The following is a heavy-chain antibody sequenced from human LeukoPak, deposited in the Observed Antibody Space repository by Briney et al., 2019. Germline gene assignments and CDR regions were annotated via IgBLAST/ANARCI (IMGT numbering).Heavy chain of an antibody. V-gene: IGHV1-2*06. CDR2: INPNSGGT. D-gene: IGHD6-13*01. CDR3: ARDLARIAAAGRDY. CDR1: GYTFTSYY. J-gene: IGHJ4*02. Sequence: ASVKLSCKASGYTFTSYYMHWVRQAPGQGLEWMGRINPNSGGTKCAQKFQGRVTMTRDTSISTAYMELSRLRSYDTAVYYCARDLARIAAAGRDYWGQGTLVTVSS.